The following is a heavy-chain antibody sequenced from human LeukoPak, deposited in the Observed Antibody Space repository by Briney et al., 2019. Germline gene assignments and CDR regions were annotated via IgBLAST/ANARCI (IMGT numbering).Heavy chain of an antibody. CDR1: GGSFSGYY. CDR3: ARVGSGSYYNPLDY. J-gene: IGHJ4*02. D-gene: IGHD3-10*01. CDR2: INHSGSA. V-gene: IGHV4-34*01. Sequence: KPSETLSLTCAVYGGSFSGYYWSWIRQPPGKGLEWIGEINHSGSANYNPSLKSRVTISVDTSKNQFSLKLSSVTAADTAVYYCARVGSGSYYNPLDYWGQGTLVTVSS.